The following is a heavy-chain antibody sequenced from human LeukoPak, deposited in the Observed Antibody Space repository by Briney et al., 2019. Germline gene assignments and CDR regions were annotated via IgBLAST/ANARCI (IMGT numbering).Heavy chain of an antibody. D-gene: IGHD6-13*01. Sequence: PSETLSLTCTVSGGSIRSYYWSWTRQPPGKGLEWIGYIYYSGSTNYNPSLKSRLTISLDTSKTQFSLKLTSVTAADTAVYYCAEGTIAAGRGFDYWGQGTLVTVSS. CDR1: GGSIRSYY. V-gene: IGHV4-59*01. CDR3: AEGTIAAGRGFDY. CDR2: IYYSGST. J-gene: IGHJ4*02.